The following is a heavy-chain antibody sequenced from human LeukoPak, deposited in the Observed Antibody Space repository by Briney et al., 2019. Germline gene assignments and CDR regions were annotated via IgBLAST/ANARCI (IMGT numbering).Heavy chain of an antibody. CDR1: GYGFNAYW. D-gene: IGHD3-22*01. J-gene: IGHJ3*01. CDR2: IYPDDSDA. Sequence: GESLKISCKGSGYGFNAYWIAWVRQMPGKGLEWMGIIYPDDSDARYSPSFQGQVTISADKSVRTAYLQWSSLKASDTAMYYCARPNITSYYDSRGYDAFDVWGQGTMVTVSS. CDR3: ARPNITSYYDSRGYDAFDV. V-gene: IGHV5-51*01.